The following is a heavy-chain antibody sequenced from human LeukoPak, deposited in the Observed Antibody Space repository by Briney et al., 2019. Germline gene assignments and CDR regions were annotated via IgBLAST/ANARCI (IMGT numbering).Heavy chain of an antibody. CDR1: GFTFSNYA. CDR3: VIWGDYDVLTGYYVPDY. V-gene: IGHV3-23*01. D-gene: IGHD3-9*01. Sequence: PGGSLRLSCVASGFTFSNYAMRWVRQAPGEGLEWGSAITGSGTNRYYADSLKGRFTTSRDNSKNTVFLQMNSLRHEDTAIYYCVIWGDYDVLTGYYVPDYWGQGTLVTVAS. J-gene: IGHJ4*02. CDR2: ITGSGTNR.